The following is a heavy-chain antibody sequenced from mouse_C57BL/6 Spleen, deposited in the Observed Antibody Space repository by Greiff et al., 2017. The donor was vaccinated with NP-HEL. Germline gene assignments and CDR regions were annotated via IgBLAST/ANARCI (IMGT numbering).Heavy chain of an antibody. CDR2: IYPGDGDT. D-gene: IGHD2-1*01. CDR1: GYAFSSSW. CDR3: AYYGNYVDGFAY. V-gene: IGHV1-82*01. Sequence: VKLQESGPELVKPGASVKISCKASGYAFSSSWMNWVKQRPGKGLEWIGRIYPGDGDTNYNGKFKGKATLTADKSSSTAYMQLSSLTSEDSAVYFCAYYGNYVDGFAYWGQGTLVTVSA. J-gene: IGHJ3*01.